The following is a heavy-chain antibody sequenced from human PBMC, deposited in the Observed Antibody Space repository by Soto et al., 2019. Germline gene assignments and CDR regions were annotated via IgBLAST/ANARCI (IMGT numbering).Heavy chain of an antibody. CDR1: GGSISSGGYY. CDR2: IYYSGST. D-gene: IGHD1-26*01. V-gene: IGHV4-31*03. J-gene: IGHJ5*02. CDR3: ARDRGATFAINWFDP. Sequence: QVQLQESGPGLVKPSQTLSLTCTVSGGSISSGGYYWSWIRQHPGKGLEWIGYIYYSGSTYYNPSLKSRVTISVDTSKNQFSPKLSSVTAADTAVYYCARDRGATFAINWFDPWGQGTLVTVSS.